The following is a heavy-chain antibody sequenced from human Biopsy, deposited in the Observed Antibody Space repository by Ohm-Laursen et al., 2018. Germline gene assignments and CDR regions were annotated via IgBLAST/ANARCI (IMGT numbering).Heavy chain of an antibody. J-gene: IGHJ6*02. CDR3: ARGSGYFKLDV. D-gene: IGHD5-12*01. V-gene: IGHV4-34*01. CDR1: GDSSSGYY. Sequence: SGTLSLTCAVNGDSSSGYYWNWIRQPPGKGPEWIGEINQSGSTKYNPSLKRRATLSADSSNSQFSLRLTSVTAADTAIYYCARGSGYFKLDVWGQGTTVTVSS. CDR2: INQSGST.